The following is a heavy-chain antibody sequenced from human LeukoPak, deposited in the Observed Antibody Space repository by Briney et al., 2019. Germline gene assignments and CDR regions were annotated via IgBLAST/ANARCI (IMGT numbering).Heavy chain of an antibody. CDR1: GFTFSSYG. D-gene: IGHD3-10*01. J-gene: IGHJ3*02. Sequence: PGGSLRLSCAASGFTFSSYGMHWVRQAPGKGLGGVAIISYDGRNKYYADSVKGRFTISRDNSKNTLYLQMNSPRAEDTAVYYCAKLYAGGSGSYYLDAFDIWGQGTMLTVSS. CDR2: ISYDGRNK. CDR3: AKLYAGGSGSYYLDAFDI. V-gene: IGHV3-30*18.